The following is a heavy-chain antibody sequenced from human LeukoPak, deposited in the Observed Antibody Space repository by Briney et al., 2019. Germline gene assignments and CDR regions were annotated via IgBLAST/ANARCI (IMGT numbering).Heavy chain of an antibody. J-gene: IGHJ4*02. CDR2: IYYSGGT. D-gene: IGHD5-18*01. Sequence: PSETLSLTCTVSGGSVSSGSYYWIWIPPPPGKGLEWIGYIYYSGGTNYNPSLKSRVIISVDTSKSQCSLRLSSVTAADTAVYYCARVVDTAMIFDYWGQGTLVSVSS. CDR1: GGSVSSGSYY. CDR3: ARVVDTAMIFDY. V-gene: IGHV4-61*01.